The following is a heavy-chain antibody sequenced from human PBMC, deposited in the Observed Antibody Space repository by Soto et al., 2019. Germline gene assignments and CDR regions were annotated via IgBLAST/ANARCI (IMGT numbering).Heavy chain of an antibody. Sequence: SETLSLTWSVSCGSIIRGRWWIWVRHPPGQGLEWIGEIYHSGSTTYNPSLKRRVTISVEKSKNQFSLRLSSVTAADTAVFYCARVGYYDSGSYYIDDWSQGTLVTVS. CDR1: CGSIIRGRW. CDR2: IYHSGST. V-gene: IGHV4-4*02. J-gene: IGHJ1*01. D-gene: IGHD3-10*01. CDR3: ARVGYYDSGSYYIDD.